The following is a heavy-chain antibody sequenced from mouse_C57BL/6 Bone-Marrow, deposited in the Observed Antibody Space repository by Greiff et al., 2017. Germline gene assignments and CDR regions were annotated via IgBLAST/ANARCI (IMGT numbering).Heavy chain of an antibody. D-gene: IGHD3-2*02. V-gene: IGHV1-81*01. J-gene: IGHJ4*01. CDR3: ARQLRLRRKGAMDY. Sequence: QVQLKESGAELARPGASVKLSCKASGYTFTSYGISWVKQRTGQGLEGIGEIYPRSGNTYYNEKFKGKATLTADKSSSTAYMELRSLTSEDSAVYFCARQLRLRRKGAMDYWGQGTSVTVSS. CDR2: IYPRSGNT. CDR1: GYTFTSYG.